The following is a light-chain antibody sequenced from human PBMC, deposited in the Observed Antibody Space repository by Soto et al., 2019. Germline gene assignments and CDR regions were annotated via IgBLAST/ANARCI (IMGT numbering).Light chain of an antibody. CDR2: SAS. V-gene: IGKV3-15*01. J-gene: IGKJ1*01. Sequence: PGESATLSCRASERVSTNLAWYQQTPGQAPRLLIYSASRRPTDIPVRFSGSGSGAEFTLTISTLQSEDFAIYYCKQYNNLPPTFGQGTKVDIK. CDR1: ERVSTN. CDR3: KQYNNLPPT.